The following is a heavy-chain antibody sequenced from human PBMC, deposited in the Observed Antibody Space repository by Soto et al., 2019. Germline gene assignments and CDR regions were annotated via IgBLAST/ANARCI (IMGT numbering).Heavy chain of an antibody. CDR3: ASLIARGDWFDP. J-gene: IGHJ5*02. D-gene: IGHD3-16*01. Sequence: SETLSLTCTVSGGSISSYYWSWIRQPPGKGLEWIGYIYYSGSTNYNPSLKSRVTISVDTSKNQFSLKLSSVTAADAAVYYCASLIARGDWFDPWGQGTLVTVSS. CDR1: GGSISSYY. V-gene: IGHV4-59*08. CDR2: IYYSGST.